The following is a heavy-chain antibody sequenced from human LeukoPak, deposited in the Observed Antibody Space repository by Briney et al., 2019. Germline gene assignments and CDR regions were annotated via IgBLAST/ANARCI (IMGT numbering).Heavy chain of an antibody. D-gene: IGHD6-19*01. CDR2: IYHSGRT. Sequence: SETLSLTCAVSGGSISSSNWWSWVRQSPGKGLEWIGEIYHSGRTNYNPSLKSRVTISVDKSKNQFSLKLSSVTAADTAVYYCARVAIAVAGTLDYWGQGTLVTVSS. CDR3: ARVAIAVAGTLDY. CDR1: GGSISSSNW. J-gene: IGHJ4*02. V-gene: IGHV4-4*02.